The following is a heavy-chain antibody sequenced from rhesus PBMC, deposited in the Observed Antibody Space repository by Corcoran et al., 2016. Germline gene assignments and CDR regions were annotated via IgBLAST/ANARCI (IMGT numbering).Heavy chain of an antibody. CDR3: AKGYSGGWSGFDY. D-gene: IGHD6-37*01. J-gene: IGHJ4*01. CDR1: GFTFSSYA. V-gene: IGHV3-103*01. Sequence: EVQLVESGGGLAKPGGSLRLSCAASGFTFSSYAMHWVRPAPGKGLEWVAAISSGGSTYYADSVKGRFTISRDNSKNTLSLQMNSLRAEDTAVYYCAKGYSGGWSGFDYWGQGVLVTVSS. CDR2: ISSGGST.